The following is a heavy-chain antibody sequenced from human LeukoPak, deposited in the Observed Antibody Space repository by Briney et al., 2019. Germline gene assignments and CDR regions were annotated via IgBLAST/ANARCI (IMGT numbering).Heavy chain of an antibody. CDR3: TRDSDVVVPAAMYAFDI. V-gene: IGHV3-49*04. CDR1: GFTFGDYA. J-gene: IGHJ3*02. CDR2: IRSKAYGGTT. D-gene: IGHD2-2*01. Sequence: PGGSLRLSCTASGFTFGDYAMSWVRQAPGKGLEWVGFIRSKAYGGTTEYAASVKGRFTISRDDSKSIAYLQMNSLKTEDTAVYYCTRDSDVVVPAAMYAFDIWGQGTMVTVSS.